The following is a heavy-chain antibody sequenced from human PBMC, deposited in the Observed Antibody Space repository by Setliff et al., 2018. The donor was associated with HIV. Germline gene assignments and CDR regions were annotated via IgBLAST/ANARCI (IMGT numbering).Heavy chain of an antibody. J-gene: IGHJ4*02. D-gene: IGHD4-17*01. CDR2: ISAYNGNT. Sequence: GASVKVSCKASGYTFTSYGISWVRQAPGQGLEWMGWISAYNGNTNYAQKLRGRVTMTRDTSISTAYMELSSPGSDDTAVYYCARGQYGDELFDYWGQGTLVTVSS. V-gene: IGHV1-18*01. CDR3: ARGQYGDELFDY. CDR1: GYTFTSYG.